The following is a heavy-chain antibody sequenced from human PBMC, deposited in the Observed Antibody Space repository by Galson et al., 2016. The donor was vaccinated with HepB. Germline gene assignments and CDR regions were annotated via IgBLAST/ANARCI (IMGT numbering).Heavy chain of an antibody. CDR3: ARGRARFGDHAFDI. D-gene: IGHD4-17*01. CDR2: ISSSGST. J-gene: IGHJ3*02. Sequence: TLSLTCIVSGGSISSGGNYWTWIRQHPGKGLEWIGYISSSGSTYYNPSLKSRVTISVDTSKTQFSLKLTSVTAAETAVYYRARGRARFGDHAFDIWGQGTMVTVSS. V-gene: IGHV4-31*03. CDR1: GGSISSGGNY.